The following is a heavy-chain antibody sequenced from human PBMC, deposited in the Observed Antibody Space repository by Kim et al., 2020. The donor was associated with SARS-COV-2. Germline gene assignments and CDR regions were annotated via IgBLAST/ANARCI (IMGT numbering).Heavy chain of an antibody. Sequence: SGPTLVNPTQTLTLTCTFSGFSLSTSGVCVSWIRQPPGKALEWLARIDWDGDKHYSTSLKTRLTISKDTSKNQVVLTLTNLDPVDTGTYYCARVVVISCRGDYWGQGTLVTVSS. D-gene: IGHD2-2*01. J-gene: IGHJ4*02. CDR2: IDWDGDK. V-gene: IGHV2-70*11. CDR3: ARVVVISCRGDY. CDR1: GFSLSTSGVC.